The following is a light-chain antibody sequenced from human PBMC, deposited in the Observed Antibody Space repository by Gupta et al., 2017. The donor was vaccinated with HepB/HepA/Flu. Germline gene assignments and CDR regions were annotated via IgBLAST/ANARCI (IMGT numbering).Light chain of an antibody. V-gene: IGLV2-23*02. CDR1: SRDVGSYNL. Sequence: QSALTHPASMSGTPGQSITLSCTGTSRDVGSYNLVSWYQQRPGKAPKVLSYDVNKWPSGVANRFSGSKSGNTASLTISGLQAEDEADYYCSSYAGYRNLVVFGGGT. CDR2: DVN. CDR3: SSYAGYRNLVV. J-gene: IGLJ3*02.